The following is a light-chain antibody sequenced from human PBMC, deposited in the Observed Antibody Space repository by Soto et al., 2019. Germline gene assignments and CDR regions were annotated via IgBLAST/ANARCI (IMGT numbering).Light chain of an antibody. V-gene: IGKV1-8*01. CDR3: QQYYSYPPT. CDR1: QGISSY. CDR2: AAS. Sequence: AIRMTQSPSSLSACTGDRVTITCRASQGISSYLAWYQQKPGKAPKLLIYAASTLQSGVPSRFSGSGSGTDFTLTISYLQSEDFATYYCQQYYSYPPTFGQGTKVEIE. J-gene: IGKJ1*01.